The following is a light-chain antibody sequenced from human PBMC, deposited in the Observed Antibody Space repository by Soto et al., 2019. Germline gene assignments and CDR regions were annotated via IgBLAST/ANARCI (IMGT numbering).Light chain of an antibody. Sequence: QSVLTQPPSASGTPGQRVTISWSGSSSNIGSNYVYWYQQLPGTAPKLLIYRNNQRPSGVPDRFSDSKSGTSASLAISGLRSEDEADYYCAAWDDSLSGHVVFGGGTKLTVL. CDR1: SSNIGSNY. V-gene: IGLV1-47*01. CDR2: RNN. CDR3: AAWDDSLSGHVV. J-gene: IGLJ2*01.